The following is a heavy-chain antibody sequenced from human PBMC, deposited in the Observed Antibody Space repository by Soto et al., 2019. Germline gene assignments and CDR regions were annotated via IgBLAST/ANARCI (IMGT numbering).Heavy chain of an antibody. V-gene: IGHV1-18*01. CDR2: INTYNGAT. CDR1: GYTLSSYG. CDR3: ARYCSGGSCHKGVPDY. D-gene: IGHD2-15*01. Sequence: GASVKVSCKVSGYTLSSYGISWVRQAPGQGLERMGWINTYNGATNYAQNLQGRVTMTTDSSTTTAYMELRSLRSDDTAVYYCARYCSGGSCHKGVPDYWGQGTLVTVSS. J-gene: IGHJ4*02.